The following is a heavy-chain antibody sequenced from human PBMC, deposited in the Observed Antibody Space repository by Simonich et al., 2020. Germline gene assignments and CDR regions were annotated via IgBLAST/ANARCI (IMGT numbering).Heavy chain of an antibody. CDR2: IKQEGSEK. J-gene: IGHJ6*03. D-gene: IGHD7-27*01. V-gene: IGHV3-7*01. CDR3: ARDGLGTAYYYYMDV. CDR1: GFTFSSYW. Sequence: EVQLVEVGGGLVQPGGSLRLSCAASGFTFSSYWVSWVRQAPGTGLEWLANIKQEGSEKYYVDSVKGRFNISRDNAKNSLYLQMNSLRAEDTAVYYCARDGLGTAYYYYMDVWGKGTTVTVSS.